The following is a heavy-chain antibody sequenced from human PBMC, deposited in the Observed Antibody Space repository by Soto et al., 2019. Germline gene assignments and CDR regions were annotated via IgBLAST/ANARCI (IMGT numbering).Heavy chain of an antibody. V-gene: IGHV3-23*01. CDR1: GFTFSSYA. D-gene: IGHD3-10*01. J-gene: IGHJ6*03. CDR2: ISGSGGST. CDR3: GGRGVTHTKYYYMDV. Sequence: PGGSLSLSCSASGFTFSSYAMSWVRQAPVKGLEWVSAISGSGGSTYYADSVKGRFTISRDNSKNTLYLQMNSLRAEDTAVYYCGGRGVTHTKYYYMDVWGKGTTVTVSS.